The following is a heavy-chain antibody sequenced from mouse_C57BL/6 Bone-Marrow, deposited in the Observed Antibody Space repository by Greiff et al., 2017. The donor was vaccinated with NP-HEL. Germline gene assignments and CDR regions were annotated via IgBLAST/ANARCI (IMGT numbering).Heavy chain of an antibody. Sequence: EVKLMESGPGLVKPSQSLSLTCSVTGYSITSGYYWNWIRQFPGNKLEWIGYISYDGSNNYNPSLKNRISITRDTSKNQFFLKLNSVTTEDTATYYCARGPYGYHYFDYWGQGTTLTVSS. V-gene: IGHV3-6*01. CDR1: GYSITSGYY. CDR3: ARGPYGYHYFDY. CDR2: ISYDGSN. J-gene: IGHJ2*01. D-gene: IGHD2-2*01.